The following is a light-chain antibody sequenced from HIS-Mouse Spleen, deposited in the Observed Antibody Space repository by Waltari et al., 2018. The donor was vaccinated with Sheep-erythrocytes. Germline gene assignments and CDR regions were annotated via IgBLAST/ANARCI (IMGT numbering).Light chain of an antibody. CDR1: KLGGKY. V-gene: IGLV3-1*01. J-gene: IGLJ1*01. Sequence: SYELTQPPSVSVSPGQTASITCSGGKLGGKYACWQQQKPGQSPVLVIYQVSKRPSGIPERFSGSNSGNTATLTISGTQAMDEADYYCQAWDSSIYVFGTGTKVTVL. CDR2: QVS. CDR3: QAWDSSIYV.